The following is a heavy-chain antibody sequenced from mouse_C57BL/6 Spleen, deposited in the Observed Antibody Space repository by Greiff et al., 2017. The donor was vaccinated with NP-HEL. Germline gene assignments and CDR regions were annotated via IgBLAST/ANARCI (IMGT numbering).Heavy chain of an antibody. CDR3: ARDRGSSPSTLYFDY. J-gene: IGHJ2*01. CDR1: GFTFSSYA. CDR2: ISDGGSYT. Sequence: EVHLVESGGGLVKPGGSLKLSCAASGFTFSSYAMSWVRQTPEKRLEWVATISDGGSYTYYPDNVKGRFTISRDNAKNNLYLQMSHLKSEDTAMYYCARDRGSSPSTLYFDYWGQGTTLTVSS. V-gene: IGHV5-4*01. D-gene: IGHD1-1*01.